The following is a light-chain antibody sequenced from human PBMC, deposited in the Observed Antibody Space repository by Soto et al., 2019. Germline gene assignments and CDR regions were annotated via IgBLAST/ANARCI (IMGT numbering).Light chain of an antibody. V-gene: IGKV4-1*01. CDR1: QSILFSSNNKNY. J-gene: IGKJ4*01. Sequence: DIVMTQSPDSLAVSLGERATINCKSSQSILFSSNNKNYLTWYQQKPGQPPKPLIYWASTRESGVPDRFSGSRSGTDFTLTISSLQAEDVAVYYCQQYCSTPVTFGGGTKVEIK. CDR2: WAS. CDR3: QQYCSTPVT.